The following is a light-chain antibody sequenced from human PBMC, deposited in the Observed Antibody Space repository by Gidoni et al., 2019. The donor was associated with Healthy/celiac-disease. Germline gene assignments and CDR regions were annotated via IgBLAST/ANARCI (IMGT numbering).Light chain of an antibody. J-gene: IGKJ4*01. CDR2: DAS. Sequence: DSVLTQSPATLSLSPGERATLSCRASQSVSSYLAWYQQKPGQAPRLLIYDASNRATGIPARFSGSGSGTDFTLTISSLEPEDFAVYYCQQRSNWPPGLTFGGGTKVEIK. CDR3: QQRSNWPPGLT. V-gene: IGKV3-11*01. CDR1: QSVSSY.